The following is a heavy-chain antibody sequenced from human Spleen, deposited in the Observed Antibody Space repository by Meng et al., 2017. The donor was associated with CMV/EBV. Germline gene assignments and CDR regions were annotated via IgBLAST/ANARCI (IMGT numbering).Heavy chain of an antibody. J-gene: IGHJ6*02. Sequence: SETLSLTCAVYGGSSSGYYWSWIRQPPGKGLEWIGEINHSGSTNYNPSLKSRVTISVDTSKNQFSLKLSSVTAADTAVYYCARGRLHSSSWQYYYYYGMDVWGQGTTVTVSS. D-gene: IGHD6-13*01. V-gene: IGHV4-34*01. CDR1: GGSSSGYY. CDR3: ARGRLHSSSWQYYYYYGMDV. CDR2: INHSGST.